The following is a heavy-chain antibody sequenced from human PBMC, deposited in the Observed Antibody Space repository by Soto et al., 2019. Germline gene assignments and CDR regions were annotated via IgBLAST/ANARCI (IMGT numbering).Heavy chain of an antibody. V-gene: IGHV4-38-2*02. CDR3: ARDRTSDSGSWFDP. J-gene: IGHJ5*02. D-gene: IGHD3-22*01. Sequence: SETLSLTCAFSCYSIISGYYWGWIRQPPGKGLEWIGSIYHSGSTYYNPSLKSRVTISVDTSKNQFSLKLSSVTAADTAVYYCARDRTSDSGSWFDPWGQGTLVTAPQ. CDR1: CYSIISGYY. CDR2: IYHSGST.